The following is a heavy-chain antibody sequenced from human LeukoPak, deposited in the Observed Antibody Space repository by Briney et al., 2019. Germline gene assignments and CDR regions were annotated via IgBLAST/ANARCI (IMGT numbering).Heavy chain of an antibody. CDR1: GGSFSGYY. D-gene: IGHD3-10*01. CDR2: IEYSGST. Sequence: SETLSLTCAVYGGSFSGYYWTWIRQHPGNGLEWIAYIEYSGSTYYNPSLKSRVTLSVDTSKNQFSLKLSSVTAADTAVYYCARDNRRFGEKGGMDVWGQGTTVTVSS. V-gene: IGHV4-31*11. CDR3: ARDNRRFGEKGGMDV. J-gene: IGHJ6*02.